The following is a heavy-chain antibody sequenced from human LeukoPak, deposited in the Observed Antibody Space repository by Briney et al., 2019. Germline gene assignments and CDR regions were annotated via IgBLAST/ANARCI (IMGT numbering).Heavy chain of an antibody. CDR3: ARADRIATAYCSGGSCYSGWYFDY. CDR1: GGSLSSGDYY. D-gene: IGHD2-15*01. V-gene: IGHV4-30-4*01. CDR2: IYYSGST. Sequence: SETLSLTCTVSGGSLSSGDYYWSWVRQPPGRGLEWLGYIYYSGSTYYNPSLKSRVTISVDTSKNQFSLKLSSVTAADTAVYYCARADRIATAYCSGGSCYSGWYFDYWGQGTLVTVSS. J-gene: IGHJ4*02.